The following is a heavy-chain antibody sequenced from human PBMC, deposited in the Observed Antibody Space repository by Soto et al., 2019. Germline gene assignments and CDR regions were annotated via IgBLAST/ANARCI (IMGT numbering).Heavy chain of an antibody. Sequence: SETLSLTCAVYGGSFSGYYWSWIRQPPGKGLEWIGEINHSGSTNYNPSLKSRVTISVDTSKNQFSLKLSSVTAADTAVYYCAREPMTTVTTFDYWGQGTLVTVSS. CDR2: INHSGST. CDR3: AREPMTTVTTFDY. D-gene: IGHD4-17*01. J-gene: IGHJ4*02. V-gene: IGHV4-34*01. CDR1: GGSFSGYY.